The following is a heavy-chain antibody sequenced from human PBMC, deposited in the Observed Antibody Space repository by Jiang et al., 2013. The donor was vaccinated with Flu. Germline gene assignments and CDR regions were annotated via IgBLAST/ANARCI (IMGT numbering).Heavy chain of an antibody. Sequence: ETLSLTCTVSGGSVSSGSYYWSWIRQPPGKGLEWNGYIYYSGSTNYNPSLKSRVTISADTSKNQFSLKLSSVTAADTAVYYCARGSISGSYLFYFDYWGQGTLVTVSS. CDR1: GGSVSSGSYY. J-gene: IGHJ4*02. CDR2: IYYSGST. CDR3: ARGSISGSYLFYFDY. V-gene: IGHV4-61*01. D-gene: IGHD1-26*01.